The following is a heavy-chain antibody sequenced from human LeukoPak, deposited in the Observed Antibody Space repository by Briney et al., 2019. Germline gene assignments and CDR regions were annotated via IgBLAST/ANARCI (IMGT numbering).Heavy chain of an antibody. Sequence: GGSLRLSCAASGFTFSSYWMHWVRQAPGKGLVWVSRINSDGSSTSYADSVKGRFTISRDNAKNTLYLQMNSLRAEDTAVYYCAREGYSSGYIDYWGQGSLVTVSS. CDR2: INSDGSST. CDR1: GFTFSSYW. V-gene: IGHV3-74*01. D-gene: IGHD3-22*01. J-gene: IGHJ4*02. CDR3: AREGYSSGYIDY.